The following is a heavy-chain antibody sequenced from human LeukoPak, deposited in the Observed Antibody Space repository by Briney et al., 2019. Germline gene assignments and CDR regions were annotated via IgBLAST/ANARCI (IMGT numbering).Heavy chain of an antibody. D-gene: IGHD2-15*01. V-gene: IGHV4-59*12. CDR3: ARDRSGAHQRYFDY. CDR1: GDSISNYY. CDR2: VFYSGGT. Sequence: SETLSLTCTVSGDSISNYYWSWIRRPPGEGLEWIGFVFYSGGTHYNPSLKSRVTMSVDTSKNQFTLELTSVTAADTAVYFCARDRSGAHQRYFDYWGQGTLVTVSS. J-gene: IGHJ4*02.